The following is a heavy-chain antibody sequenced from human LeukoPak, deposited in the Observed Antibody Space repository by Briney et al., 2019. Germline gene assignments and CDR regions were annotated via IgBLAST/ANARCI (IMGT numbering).Heavy chain of an antibody. CDR3: ARSGGTLRYFDWLSKNFDY. V-gene: IGHV1-69*13. CDR1: GGTFSSYA. D-gene: IGHD3-9*01. Sequence: GASVKVSCEASGGTFSSYAISWVRQSPGQGLEWMGGIIPIFGTANYAQKFQGRVTITADESTSTAYMELSSLRSEDTAVYYCARSGGTLRYFDWLSKNFDYWGQGTLVTVSS. CDR2: IIPIFGTA. J-gene: IGHJ4*02.